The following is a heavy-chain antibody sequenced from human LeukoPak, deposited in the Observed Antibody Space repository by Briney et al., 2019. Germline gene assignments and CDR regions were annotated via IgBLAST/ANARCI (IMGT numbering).Heavy chain of an antibody. CDR3: ARDPGYDFWSGSPLSGDYYYYMDV. V-gene: IGHV1-69*13. CDR1: VGTFSSYA. CDR2: IIPIFGTA. J-gene: IGHJ6*03. Sequence: SVKVSCKASVGTFSSYAISWVRQAPGQGLEWMGGIIPIFGTANYAHKFHGRVTITADECTRTDHMELSGLRSEETAVYYCARDPGYDFWSGSPLSGDYYYYMDVRGKGTTVTVSS. D-gene: IGHD3-3*01.